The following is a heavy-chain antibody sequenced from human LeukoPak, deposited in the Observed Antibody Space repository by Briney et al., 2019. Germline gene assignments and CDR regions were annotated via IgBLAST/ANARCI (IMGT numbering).Heavy chain of an antibody. CDR1: GFTVSSNS. D-gene: IGHD6-13*01. J-gene: IGHJ6*02. Sequence: GGSLRLSCAASGFTVSSNSMSWVRQAPGKGLEWVSVIYSGGSTYYADSVKGRFTISRDNSKNTLYLQMNSLRAEDTAVYYCAREIIAAALYYYYGMDVWGQGTTVTVSS. V-gene: IGHV3-66*01. CDR3: AREIIAAALYYYYGMDV. CDR2: IYSGGST.